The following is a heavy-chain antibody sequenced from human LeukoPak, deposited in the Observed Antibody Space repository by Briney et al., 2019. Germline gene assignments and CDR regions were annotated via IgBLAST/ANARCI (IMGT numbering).Heavy chain of an antibody. J-gene: IGHJ4*02. CDR2: ISGSGGST. V-gene: IGHV3-23*01. CDR3: ARDKDDILTGYSRPHFDY. D-gene: IGHD3-9*01. CDR1: GFTFSSYA. Sequence: GGSLRLSCAASGFTFSSYAMSWVRQAPGKGLEWVSAISGSGGSTYYADSVKGRFTISRDNSKNTLYLQMNSLRAEDTAVYYCARDKDDILTGYSRPHFDYWGQGTLVTVSS.